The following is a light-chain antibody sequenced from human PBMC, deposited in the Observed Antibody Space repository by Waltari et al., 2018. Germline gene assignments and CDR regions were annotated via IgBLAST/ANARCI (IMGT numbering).Light chain of an antibody. CDR1: QGISTY. J-gene: IGKJ1*01. V-gene: IGKV1-17*01. CDR2: AAA. Sequence: DIQMTQSPSSLSASAGDRVTITCRASQGISTYLTWYQQKPGKTPKRLIYAAASLESGVPSRFSGSGSGTDFTLTISSLQPEDFATYYCLQYNSDPWTFGQGTKVEIK. CDR3: LQYNSDPWT.